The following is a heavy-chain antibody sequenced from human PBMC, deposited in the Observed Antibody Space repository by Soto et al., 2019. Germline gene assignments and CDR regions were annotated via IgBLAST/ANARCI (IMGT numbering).Heavy chain of an antibody. CDR3: ARENYSSSWYPLLYYYGMDV. J-gene: IGHJ6*02. CDR1: GYTFTSYG. V-gene: IGHV1-18*04. CDR2: ISAYNGNT. Sequence: GASVKFSCKASGYTFTSYGISWVRQAPGQGLEWMGWISAYNGNTNYAQKLQGRVTMTTDTSTSTAYMELRSLRSDDTAVYYCARENYSSSWYPLLYYYGMDVWGQGTTVTVSS. D-gene: IGHD6-13*01.